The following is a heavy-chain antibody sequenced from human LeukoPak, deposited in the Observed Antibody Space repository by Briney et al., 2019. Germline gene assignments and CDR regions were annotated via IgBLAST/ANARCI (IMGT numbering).Heavy chain of an antibody. CDR1: GGSLNAFY. CDR3: AGVPLYDNGWSTGGGYYYGLDV. CDR2: INHRGGT. J-gene: IGHJ6*02. V-gene: IGHV4-34*01. D-gene: IGHD3-10*01. Sequence: SETLSLTCAVSGGSLNAFYWSWIRQSPGKGLEWIGEINHRGGTSYNPSLKSRVTISIDTSKNHFSLNLNSVTAADTALYYCAGVPLYDNGWSTGGGYYYGLDVWGQGTTVTVSS.